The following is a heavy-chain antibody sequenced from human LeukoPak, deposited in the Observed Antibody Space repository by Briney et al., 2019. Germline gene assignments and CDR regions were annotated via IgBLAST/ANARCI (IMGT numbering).Heavy chain of an antibody. CDR2: ISGNGGST. CDR3: AKDRLRYCSGGGCYSPVDY. J-gene: IGHJ4*02. D-gene: IGHD2-15*01. Sequence: GGSLRLSSAASGFTFSNYGMNWVRQAPGKGLEWLSAISGNGGSTYYADSLKGRFTISRGNSKNTLHLQMNSLRAEDTAIFYCAKDRLRYCSGGGCYSPVDYWGQGTLVTVSS. V-gene: IGHV3-23*01. CDR1: GFTFSNYG.